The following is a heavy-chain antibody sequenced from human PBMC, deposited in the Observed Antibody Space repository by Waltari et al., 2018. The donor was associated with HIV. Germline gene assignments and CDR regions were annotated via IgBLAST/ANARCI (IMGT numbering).Heavy chain of an antibody. J-gene: IGHJ4*02. V-gene: IGHV3-7*01. CDR1: GFTFSNYW. D-gene: IGHD1-26*01. CDR3: ARAYSGTYRIGDY. CDR2: IKQDGNEK. Sequence: EVQLVETGGALVQPGGSLRVSCVASGFTFSNYWMTWVRRAPGKGLGWVANIKQDGNEKNYLDSVKGRCTISRDNAKNSLYLQMNNLRDEDSATYYCARAYSGTYRIGDYWGQGTLVTVSS.